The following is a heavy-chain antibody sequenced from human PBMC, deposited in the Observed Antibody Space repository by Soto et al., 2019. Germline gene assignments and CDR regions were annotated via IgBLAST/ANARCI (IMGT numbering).Heavy chain of an antibody. CDR2: INHSGST. Sequence: SETLSLTCTVSGGSISSSSYYWGWIRQPPGKGLEWIGSINHSGSTNYNPSLKSRVTISVDTSKNQFSLKLSSVTAADTAVYYCATLEYSGYDPTFDYWGQGTLVTISS. CDR3: ATLEYSGYDPTFDY. J-gene: IGHJ4*02. D-gene: IGHD5-12*01. CDR1: GGSISSSSYY. V-gene: IGHV4-39*07.